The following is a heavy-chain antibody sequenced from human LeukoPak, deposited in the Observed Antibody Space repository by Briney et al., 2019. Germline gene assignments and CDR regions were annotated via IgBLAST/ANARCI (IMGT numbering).Heavy chain of an antibody. CDR1: GFTFSSYA. CDR3: AREGSIAAAGSFDY. J-gene: IGHJ4*02. Sequence: GSLRLSCAASGFTFSSYAMHWVRQAPGKGLEWVAVISYDGSNKYYSDSVKGRLTISRDNSKNTLYLQMNSLRAEDTAVYYCAREGSIAAAGSFDYWGQGTLVTVSS. CDR2: ISYDGSNK. V-gene: IGHV3-30-3*01. D-gene: IGHD6-13*01.